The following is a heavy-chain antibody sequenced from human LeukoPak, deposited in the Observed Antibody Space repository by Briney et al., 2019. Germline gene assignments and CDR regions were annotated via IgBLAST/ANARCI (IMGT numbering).Heavy chain of an antibody. Sequence: GSVTDSCKSSGCTFTSYDIHWVRQATGQGPEWMGCMIPNSGNTGYAQKFQGRVTMTRHTSRSTAYMELSSLRSEDTGVYDCAARGASSSSLRPLDYRGQGTLVTVSS. CDR1: GCTFTSYD. V-gene: IGHV1-8*01. CDR2: MIPNSGNT. J-gene: IGHJ4*02. CDR3: AARGASSSSLRPLDY. D-gene: IGHD6-6*01.